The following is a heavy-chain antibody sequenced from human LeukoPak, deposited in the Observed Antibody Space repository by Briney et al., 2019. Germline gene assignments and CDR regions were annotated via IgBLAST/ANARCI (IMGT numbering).Heavy chain of an antibody. CDR1: GFTFSNAW. Sequence: AGGSLRLSCAASGFTFSNAWMSWVRQAPGKGLEWVGRIKSKTDGGTTDYAAPVKGRFTISRDDSKNTLYLQMNSLRAEDTAAYYCAKDAVRGSGRINWFDPWGQGTLVSVSS. D-gene: IGHD3-10*01. V-gene: IGHV3-15*01. CDR2: IKSKTDGGTT. CDR3: AKDAVRGSGRINWFDP. J-gene: IGHJ5*02.